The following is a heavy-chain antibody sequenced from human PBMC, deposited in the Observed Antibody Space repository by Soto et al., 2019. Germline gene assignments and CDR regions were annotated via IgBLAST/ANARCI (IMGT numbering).Heavy chain of an antibody. Sequence: WETLSLTFAVSGGSISSSNWWSWVRQPPGKGLEWIGEIYHSGSTNYNPSLKSRVTISVDKSKNQFSLKLSSVTAADTAVYYCERVSSGSYYRWFDPWGQGTLVTVSS. D-gene: IGHD1-26*01. J-gene: IGHJ5*02. V-gene: IGHV4-4*02. CDR2: IYHSGST. CDR1: GGSISSSNW. CDR3: ERVSSGSYYRWFDP.